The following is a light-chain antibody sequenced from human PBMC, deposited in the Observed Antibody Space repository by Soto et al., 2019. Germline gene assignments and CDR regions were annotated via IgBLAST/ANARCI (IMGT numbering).Light chain of an antibody. J-gene: IGKJ1*01. CDR1: QSVSSY. CDR3: QQYCSSPWT. Sequence: EMVLYQSPATLSSSPGERAILSCRASQSVSSYLTWYQQKPGKAPRLLIYDASSRATGIPDRFSGSGSGADFILTISRLEPEDFAAYYCQQYCSSPWTFGQGTKVDIK. V-gene: IGKV3-20*01. CDR2: DAS.